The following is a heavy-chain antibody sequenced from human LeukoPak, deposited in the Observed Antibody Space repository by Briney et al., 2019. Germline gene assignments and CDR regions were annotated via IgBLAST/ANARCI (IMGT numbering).Heavy chain of an antibody. CDR3: ARVEEGYGSGRRENYYYYYMDV. V-gene: IGHV3-23*01. CDR2: ICKSGGST. CDR1: GFTFSSYA. Sequence: GGSLRLSCGASGFTFSSYAMSWVRQAPGRGLEWVSAICKSGGSTFYADSVRGRFTISSDNSKNTLYLQMNSLRAEDTAVYYCARVEEGYGSGRRENYYYYYMDVWGKGTTVTISS. D-gene: IGHD3-10*01. J-gene: IGHJ6*03.